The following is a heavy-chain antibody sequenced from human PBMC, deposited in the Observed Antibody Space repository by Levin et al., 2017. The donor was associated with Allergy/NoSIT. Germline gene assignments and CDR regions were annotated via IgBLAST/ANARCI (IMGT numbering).Heavy chain of an antibody. Sequence: GESLKISCAASGFTFSSYSMNWVRQAPGKGLEWVSSISSSSTYIYYADSVKGRFTISRDNAKNSLYLQMNSLRAEDTAVYYCARESVVAGDWYWGQGTLVTVSS. D-gene: IGHD2-21*01. J-gene: IGHJ4*02. CDR2: ISSSSTYI. CDR1: GFTFSSYS. V-gene: IGHV3-21*01. CDR3: ARESVVAGDWY.